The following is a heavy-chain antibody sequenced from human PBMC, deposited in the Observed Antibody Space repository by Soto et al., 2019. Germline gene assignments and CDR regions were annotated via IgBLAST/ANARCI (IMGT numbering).Heavy chain of an antibody. Sequence: KPSETLSLTCTVSGGSISSSDYYWDWIRQPPGKGLEWIGTIYYSGSTYYNPSLKSRVTISVATSNNQFSLKPSSVTAADTSVYYCARRSGSTTSPARDYFDYWGQGTLVTVSS. D-gene: IGHD2-2*01. CDR3: ARRSGSTTSPARDYFDY. CDR1: GGSISSSDYY. CDR2: IYYSGST. V-gene: IGHV4-39*01. J-gene: IGHJ4*02.